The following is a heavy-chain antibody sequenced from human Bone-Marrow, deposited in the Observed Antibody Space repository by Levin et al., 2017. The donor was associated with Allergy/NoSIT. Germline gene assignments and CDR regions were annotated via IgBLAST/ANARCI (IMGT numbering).Heavy chain of an antibody. CDR3: AKERHNSGSTDAYDI. Sequence: LSLTCAASGFIFSDYAMHWVRQTPAKGLEWVAFISYDGSITDYADSVKGRFTISRDTSTRTLYLQMNTLRPDDTGVYFCAKERHNSGSTDAYDIWGQGTKATVSS. CDR1: GFIFSDYA. J-gene: IGHJ3*02. D-gene: IGHD3-10*01. V-gene: IGHV3-30*18. CDR2: ISYDGSIT.